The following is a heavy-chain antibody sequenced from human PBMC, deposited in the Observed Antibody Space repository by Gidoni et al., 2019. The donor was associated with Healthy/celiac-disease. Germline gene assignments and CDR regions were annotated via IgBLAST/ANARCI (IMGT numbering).Heavy chain of an antibody. CDR1: AFTFSSYS. Sequence: EVQLVESGGGLAKSGGSLRLSRAASAFTFSSYSLTWVRQAPGKGLLWVSSMSSSSSYIYYADSVKGRFTISRDNAKSSLYLQMNSLRAEDTAVYYCARPADYYDSSGYYLDAFDIWGQGTMVTVSS. CDR3: ARPADYYDSSGYYLDAFDI. V-gene: IGHV3-21*01. D-gene: IGHD3-22*01. CDR2: MSSSSSYI. J-gene: IGHJ3*02.